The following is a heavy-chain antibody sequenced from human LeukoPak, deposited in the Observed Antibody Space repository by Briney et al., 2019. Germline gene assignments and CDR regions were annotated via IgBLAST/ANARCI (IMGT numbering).Heavy chain of an antibody. Sequence: SETLSLTCTVSGGSITSGGYYWSWLRQHPGKGLEWIGYIAYSGNTNYSPSLKSRVTMSMDTSKNQFSLTLSSVTAADTAVYYCARRSTVTTVPLVYFDYWGQGTLVTVSS. CDR3: ARRSTVTTVPLVYFDY. D-gene: IGHD4-11*01. CDR2: IAYSGNT. J-gene: IGHJ4*02. CDR1: GGSITSGGYY. V-gene: IGHV4-31*03.